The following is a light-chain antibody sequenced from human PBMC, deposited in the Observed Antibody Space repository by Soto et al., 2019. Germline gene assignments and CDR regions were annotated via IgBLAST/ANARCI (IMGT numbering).Light chain of an antibody. J-gene: IGLJ1*01. V-gene: IGLV2-14*01. CDR1: SSDVGGYNY. CDR3: SSYTSSSTYV. Sequence: QSALTQPASVSRSPGQSITISCTGTSSDVGGYNYVSWYQQHPGKAPKVMIYDVSNRPSGASNRFSGSKSGNTASLTISGLQAEDEADYYCSSYTSSSTYVFGTGTKLTVL. CDR2: DVS.